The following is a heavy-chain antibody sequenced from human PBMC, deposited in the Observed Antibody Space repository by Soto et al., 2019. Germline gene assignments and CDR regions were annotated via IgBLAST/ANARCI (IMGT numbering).Heavy chain of an antibody. D-gene: IGHD3-10*01. CDR3: ARLVYETRLNYMYFDF. V-gene: IGHV4-4*02. Sequence: SETLSLTCAVSGVSISSGNWWTWVRQSPQRGLEYIGEIFHDGTANYYPSFERRVAISVDTSKNQFSLKLTSVTAADTAIYFCARLVYETRLNYMYFDFCGQGPLVPVSS. CDR2: IFHDGTA. J-gene: IGHJ4*02. CDR1: GVSISSGNW.